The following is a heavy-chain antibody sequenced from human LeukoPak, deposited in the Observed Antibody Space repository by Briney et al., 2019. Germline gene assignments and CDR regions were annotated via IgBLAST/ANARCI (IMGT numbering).Heavy chain of an antibody. CDR1: GFTFSSYA. CDR2: ISGSGGST. J-gene: IGHJ4*02. D-gene: IGHD2/OR15-2a*01. V-gene: IGHV3-23*01. Sequence: GGSLGLSCAASGFTFSSYAMSWVRQAPGKGLEWVLGISGSGGSTYDADSVKGRFTISRDNSKNTLYLQMNSLRAEDTAVYYCAKGVLSTQNFDYWGQGTLVTVSS. CDR3: AKGVLSTQNFDY.